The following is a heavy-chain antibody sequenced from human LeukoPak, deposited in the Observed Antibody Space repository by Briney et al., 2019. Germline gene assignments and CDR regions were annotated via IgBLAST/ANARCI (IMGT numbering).Heavy chain of an antibody. CDR2: ISYDGSNK. CDR1: GFTFRIYA. J-gene: IGHJ6*02. V-gene: IGHV3-30*04. Sequence: GGSLRLSCAASGFTFRIYAMHWVRQAPGKGLEWVALISYDGSNKYYADSVKGRFTISRDNSKNTLYLQMNRLRAEDTAVYYCATYGSGSPDYYGMDVWGQGTTVTVSS. CDR3: ATYGSGSPDYYGMDV. D-gene: IGHD3-10*01.